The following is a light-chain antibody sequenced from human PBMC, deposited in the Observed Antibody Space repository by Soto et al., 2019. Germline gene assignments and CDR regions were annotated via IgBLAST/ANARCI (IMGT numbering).Light chain of an antibody. CDR1: QSVLYSSNNKNY. V-gene: IGKV4-1*01. CDR3: HQYYTTAWT. Sequence: DSVMTQSPDSLAVSLGERATINCKSSQSVLYSSNNKNYLAWYQQKAGQPPNLIIYWASTRKSGVPDRFSGSGSGTDFTVNIGSLHAEDVVVYYCHQYYTTAWTVGPETRVELK. CDR2: WAS. J-gene: IGKJ1*01.